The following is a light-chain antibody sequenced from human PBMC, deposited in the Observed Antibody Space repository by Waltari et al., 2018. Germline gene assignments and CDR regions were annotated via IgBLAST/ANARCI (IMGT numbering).Light chain of an antibody. CDR3: MQSLQTPLFT. CDR1: QSLLHSNGYNY. CDR2: LGS. Sequence: DIVMTQSPLSLPVTPGEPASISCRSSQSLLHSNGYNYLDWYLQKPGQSPQLLIYLGSNRASGVPDRVSGSGSGTDFTLTISRVEAEDVGFYYCMQSLQTPLFTFGPGTKVDIK. V-gene: IGKV2-28*01. J-gene: IGKJ3*01.